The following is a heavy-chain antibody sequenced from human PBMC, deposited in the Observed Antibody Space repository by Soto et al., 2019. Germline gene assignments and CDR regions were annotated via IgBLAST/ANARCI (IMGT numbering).Heavy chain of an antibody. V-gene: IGHV4-34*01. Sequence: SETLSLTCAVYGGSFSGYYWSWIRQPPGKGLEWIGEINHSGSTNYNPSLKSRVTISVDMSKNQFSLKLSSVTAADTAVYYCARGSCSGGSCYPAGGTFDYWGQGTLVTVSS. D-gene: IGHD2-15*01. CDR3: ARGSCSGGSCYPAGGTFDY. J-gene: IGHJ4*02. CDR2: INHSGST. CDR1: GGSFSGYY.